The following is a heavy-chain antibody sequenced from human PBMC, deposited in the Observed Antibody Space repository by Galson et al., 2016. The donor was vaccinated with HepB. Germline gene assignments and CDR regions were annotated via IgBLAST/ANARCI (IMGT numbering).Heavy chain of an antibody. V-gene: IGHV3-53*01. CDR3: ASGFPYMYFDL. J-gene: IGHJ2*01. D-gene: IGHD3-10*01. Sequence: SLRLSCAASGFAVMTNYMTWVRQASGKGLEWVSVIYSSGNTYYGESVKGRFTISRDGAENAVYLQMNSLKVEDTAVYYCASGFPYMYFDLWGRGTLVTVSS. CDR2: IYSSGNT. CDR1: GFAVMTNY.